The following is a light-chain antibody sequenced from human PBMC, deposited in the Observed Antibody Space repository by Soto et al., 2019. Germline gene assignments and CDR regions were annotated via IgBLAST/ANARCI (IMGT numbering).Light chain of an antibody. CDR3: QQRSNCFT. CDR1: QSVRSN. Sequence: EIVMTQSPATLSASRGERATLSCRASQSVRSNLAWYQQKPGQAPRLLIYGASTRATGIPARFSGSGSGTEFTLTISSLEPEDFAVYYCQQRSNCFTFGQGTRLEIK. CDR2: GAS. V-gene: IGKV3-15*01. J-gene: IGKJ5*01.